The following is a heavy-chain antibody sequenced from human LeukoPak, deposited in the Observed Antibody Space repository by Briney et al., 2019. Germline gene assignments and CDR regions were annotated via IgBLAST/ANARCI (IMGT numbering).Heavy chain of an antibody. Sequence: ASVKVSCKASGYTFTGYYMHWVRQAPGQGLEWMGRINPNSGGTNYAQKFQGRVTMTRDTSISTAYMELSGLRSDDTAVYYCASAYYYGSGTFGYMDVWGKGTTVTVSS. D-gene: IGHD3-10*01. CDR2: INPNSGGT. V-gene: IGHV1-2*06. J-gene: IGHJ6*03. CDR1: GYTFTGYY. CDR3: ASAYYYGSGTFGYMDV.